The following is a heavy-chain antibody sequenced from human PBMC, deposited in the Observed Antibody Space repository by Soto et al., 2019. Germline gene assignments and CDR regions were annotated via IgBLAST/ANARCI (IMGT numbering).Heavy chain of an antibody. J-gene: IGHJ6*02. CDR1: GGSISSYY. V-gene: IGHV4-59*01. Sequence: SETLSLTCTVSGGSISSYYWSWIRQPPGKGLEWIGYIYYSGSTNYNPSLKSRVTISVDTSKNQFSLKLSSVTAADTAVYYCARAVLAEGAADGDLYYYYGMDVWGQGTTVTVSS. CDR2: IYYSGST. CDR3: ARAVLAEGAADGDLYYYYGMDV. D-gene: IGHD6-13*01.